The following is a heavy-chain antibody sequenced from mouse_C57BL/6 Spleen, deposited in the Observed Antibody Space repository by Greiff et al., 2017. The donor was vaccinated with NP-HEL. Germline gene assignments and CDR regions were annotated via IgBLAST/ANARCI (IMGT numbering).Heavy chain of an antibody. CDR3: ARWSYYGSLLDY. V-gene: IGHV1-18*01. Sequence: EVQLQQSGPELVKPGASVKIPCKASGYTFTDYNMDWVRQSHGKSLEWIGDINPNNGGTIYNQKFKGKATLTVDKSSSTAYMELRSLTSEDTAVYSCARWSYYGSLLDYWGQGTTLTVSS. D-gene: IGHD1-1*01. J-gene: IGHJ2*01. CDR2: INPNNGGT. CDR1: GYTFTDYN.